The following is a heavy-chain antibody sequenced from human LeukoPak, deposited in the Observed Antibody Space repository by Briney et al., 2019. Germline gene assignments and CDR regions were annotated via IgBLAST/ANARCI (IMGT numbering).Heavy chain of an antibody. CDR1: GRSFVGGY. D-gene: IGHD3-3*01. V-gene: IGHV4-34*01. Sequence: SETLSLTCAVYGRSFVGGYWSWIRQPPGMGLEWIGEGDQTGGTKYNPSLKGRVTISADSSKNQFSLKLYSITAADTAVYYCARNGQSGFSFDPWGQGTLVTVSS. CDR3: ARNGQSGFSFDP. J-gene: IGHJ5*02. CDR2: GDQTGGT.